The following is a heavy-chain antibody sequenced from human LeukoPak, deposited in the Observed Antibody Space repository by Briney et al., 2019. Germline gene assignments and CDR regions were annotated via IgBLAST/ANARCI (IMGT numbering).Heavy chain of an antibody. CDR3: ARDDYGDYFFDY. J-gene: IGHJ4*02. D-gene: IGHD4-17*01. Sequence: PGGSLRLSCAASGFTLSSYSMNWVRQAPGKGLEWVSSISSSSSYIYYADSVKGRFTISRDNAKNSLYLQMNSLRAEDTAVYYCARDDYGDYFFDYWGQGTLVTVSS. CDR2: ISSSSSYI. CDR1: GFTLSSYS. V-gene: IGHV3-21*01.